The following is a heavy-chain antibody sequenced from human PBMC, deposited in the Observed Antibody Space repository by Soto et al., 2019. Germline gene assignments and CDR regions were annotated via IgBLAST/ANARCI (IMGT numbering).Heavy chain of an antibody. CDR1: GFNFSSYA. CDR2: ISYDGGKK. V-gene: IGHV3-30*04. J-gene: IGHJ4*02. D-gene: IGHD6-13*01. CDR3: AREGQPAAGTTPHN. Sequence: GGSLRLSCAASGFNFSSYAMHWVRQAPGKGLEWVAVISYDGGKKYYADSVKGRFTISRDNSKNTLYVEMNSLSAEDTAVYYCAREGQPAAGTTPHNRAQRTPVTGSS.